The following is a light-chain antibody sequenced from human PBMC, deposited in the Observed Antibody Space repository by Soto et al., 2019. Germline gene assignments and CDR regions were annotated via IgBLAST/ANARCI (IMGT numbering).Light chain of an antibody. CDR3: ISYAGNHNVV. CDR1: SSDVGTYIY. J-gene: IGLJ2*01. CDR2: EVN. Sequence: QSVLTQPPSASGSPGQSVTISCTGTSSDVGTYIYVSWYQHHPGTAPKLIIYEVNKRPSGVPDRFSGSKSGNTASLTVSGLQPEDAADYYCISYAGNHNVVFGGGTKVTVL. V-gene: IGLV2-8*01.